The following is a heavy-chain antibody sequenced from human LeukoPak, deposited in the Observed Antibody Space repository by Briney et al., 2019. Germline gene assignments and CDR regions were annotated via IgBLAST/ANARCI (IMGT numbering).Heavy chain of an antibody. CDR1: GFTVSSNY. CDR3: ARQARAPGPAAMREHAGYYFDY. Sequence: PGGSLRLSCAASGFTVSSNYMSWVRQAPGKGLEWVSYISSSGSTIYYADSVKGRFTISRDNAKNSLYLQMNSLRAEDTAVYYCARQARAPGPAAMREHAGYYFDYWGQGTLVTVSS. V-gene: IGHV3-11*01. CDR2: ISSSGSTI. D-gene: IGHD2-2*01. J-gene: IGHJ4*02.